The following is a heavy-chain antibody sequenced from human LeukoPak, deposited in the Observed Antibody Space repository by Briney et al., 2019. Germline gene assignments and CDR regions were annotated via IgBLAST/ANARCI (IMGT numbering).Heavy chain of an antibody. D-gene: IGHD6-19*01. Sequence: PGGSLRLSCAVSGFTSGFTFSTRWMHWVRQAPGKGLVWVSLVNTDGSSTNYADSVKGRFTVSRDNAKNTLYLQMNNLRVEDTALYYCHPLGYTSNWGQGTLVTVSS. J-gene: IGHJ4*02. CDR1: GFTFSTRW. CDR2: VNTDGSST. V-gene: IGHV3-74*01. CDR3: HPLGYTSN.